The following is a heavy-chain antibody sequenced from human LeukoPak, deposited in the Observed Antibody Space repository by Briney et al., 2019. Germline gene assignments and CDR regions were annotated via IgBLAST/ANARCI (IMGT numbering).Heavy chain of an antibody. CDR3: ARRNWLRSFDY. CDR1: GGSLCGYY. Sequence: SDTLSLTSAVYGGSLCGYYWSWIRGSPSPGLKWIGEINHSGSTNYNPSIKSRVTISVDKSKNQFSLKLSSVTAADTAVYYCARRNWLRSFDYWGQGTLVTVSS. D-gene: IGHD5-12*01. J-gene: IGHJ4*02. CDR2: INHSGST. V-gene: IGHV4-34*01.